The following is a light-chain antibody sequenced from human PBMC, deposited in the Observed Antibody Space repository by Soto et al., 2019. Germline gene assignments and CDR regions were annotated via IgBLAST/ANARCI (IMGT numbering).Light chain of an antibody. V-gene: IGLV2-14*01. J-gene: IGLJ1*01. Sequence: QSALTQPASVSGSPGQSITISCTGTSSDVGGYNYVSWYQRHPGKAPKLMIYDVSNRPSGVSNRFSGSKSGNTASLTISGFQAEDEADYYCSSYTSSSTLVVFGTGTKVTVL. CDR2: DVS. CDR1: SSDVGGYNY. CDR3: SSYTSSSTLVV.